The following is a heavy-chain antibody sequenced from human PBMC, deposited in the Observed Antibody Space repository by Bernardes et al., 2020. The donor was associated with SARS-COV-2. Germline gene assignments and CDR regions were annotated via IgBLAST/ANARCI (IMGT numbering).Heavy chain of an antibody. Sequence: GSLRLSCAASGFTFSSYAMSWVRQAPGKGLEWVSAISGSGGSTYYADSVKGRFTISRDNSKNTLYLQMNSLRAEDTAVYYCAKEGGRGGSSYGAYFDYWGQGTLVTVSS. J-gene: IGHJ4*02. CDR3: AKEGGRGGSSYGAYFDY. CDR1: GFTFSSYA. V-gene: IGHV3-23*01. CDR2: ISGSGGST. D-gene: IGHD5-18*01.